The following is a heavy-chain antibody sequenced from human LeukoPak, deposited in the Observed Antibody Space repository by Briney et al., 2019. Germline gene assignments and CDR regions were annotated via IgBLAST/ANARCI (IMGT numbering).Heavy chain of an antibody. V-gene: IGHV1-18*01. CDR2: ISAYNGNT. CDR3: ARDRETYYYDSSGYPPEFWFDP. Sequence: ASVKVSCKASGYTFTSYGISWVRQAPGQGLEWMGWISAYNGNTNYARKLQGRVTMTTDTSTSTAYMELRSLRSDDTAVYYCARDRETYYYDSSGYPPEFWFDPWGQGTLVTVSS. CDR1: GYTFTSYG. J-gene: IGHJ5*02. D-gene: IGHD3-22*01.